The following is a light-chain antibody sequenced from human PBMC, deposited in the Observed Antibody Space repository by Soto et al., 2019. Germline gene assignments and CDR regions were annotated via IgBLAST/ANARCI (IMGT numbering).Light chain of an antibody. V-gene: IGKV3-20*01. CDR2: GAS. CDR3: QQYGSSSIT. CDR1: QTVSSSF. Sequence: EFVLTQSPGTLSLSPGERATLSCRASQTVSSSFLAWYQQKPGQAPRLFIYGASTRAAGIPARFIGSGSGTEFTLTISSLQSEDFAVYYCQQYGSSSITFGQGTRLEVK. J-gene: IGKJ5*01.